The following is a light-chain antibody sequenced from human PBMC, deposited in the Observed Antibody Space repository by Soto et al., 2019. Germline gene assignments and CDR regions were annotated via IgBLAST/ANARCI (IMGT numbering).Light chain of an antibody. CDR1: QSITTW. V-gene: IGKV1-5*03. CDR3: QQYNSYSPT. CDR2: KAS. J-gene: IGKJ1*01. Sequence: DIQMTQSPSTLSASVGDRVAITCRASQSITTWLAWYQHKPGKAPKLLIYKASTLQSGVPSRFSGSGSETEFTLTISGLQPGDSATYYCQQYNSYSPTFGQGTKVDI.